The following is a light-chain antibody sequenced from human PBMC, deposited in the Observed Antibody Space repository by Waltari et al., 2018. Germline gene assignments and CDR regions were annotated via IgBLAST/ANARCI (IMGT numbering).Light chain of an antibody. J-gene: IGKJ4*01. V-gene: IGKV1-5*01. CDR2: EVS. CDR1: QSISGW. CDR3: MQGIHLPLT. Sequence: DIQMTQTPSTLSASVGDRVTITCRDSQSISGWLAWYQQKPGKAPKLLIYEVSSRLSGVPDRFSGSGSGTDFTLKISRVEAEDVGIYYCMQGIHLPLTFGGGTKVEIK.